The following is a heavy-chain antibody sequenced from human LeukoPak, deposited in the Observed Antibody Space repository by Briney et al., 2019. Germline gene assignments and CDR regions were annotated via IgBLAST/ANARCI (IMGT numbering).Heavy chain of an antibody. V-gene: IGHV1-18*01. CDR1: GGTFSSYA. CDR2: ISAYNGNT. CDR3: ARDREDYYDSSGYYLPGY. D-gene: IGHD3-22*01. J-gene: IGHJ4*02. Sequence: ASVKVSCKASGGTFSSYAISWVRQAPGQGLEWMGWISAYNGNTNYAQKLQGRVTMTTDTSTSTAYMELRSLRSDDTAVYYCARDREDYYDSSGYYLPGYWGQGTLVTVSS.